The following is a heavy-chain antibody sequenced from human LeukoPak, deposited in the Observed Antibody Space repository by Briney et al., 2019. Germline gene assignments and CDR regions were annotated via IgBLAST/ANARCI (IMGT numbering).Heavy chain of an antibody. Sequence: PGGSLRLSCAASGFTFSSYGVHWVRQAPGKGLEWVAVIWYDGSNKYYADSVKGRFTISRDNSTNTLYLQMNSLRAEDTAVYYCARDPAAKYCSSTSCYRYYGMDVWGQGTTVTVSS. J-gene: IGHJ6*02. CDR1: GFTFSSYG. CDR3: ARDPAAKYCSSTSCYRYYGMDV. V-gene: IGHV3-33*01. D-gene: IGHD2-2*01. CDR2: IWYDGSNK.